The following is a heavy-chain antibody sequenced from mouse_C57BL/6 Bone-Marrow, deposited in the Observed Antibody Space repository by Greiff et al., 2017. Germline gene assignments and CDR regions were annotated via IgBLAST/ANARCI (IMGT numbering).Heavy chain of an antibody. V-gene: IGHV5-6*01. Sequence: DVHLVESGGDLVKPGGSLKLSCAASGFTFSSYGMSWVRQTPDKRLEWVATISSGGSYTYYPDSVKGRFTISRDNAKNTLYLQMSSLKSEDTAMYYCARHGDYYDYAWFAYWGQGTLVTVSA. CDR1: GFTFSSYG. D-gene: IGHD2-4*01. CDR3: ARHGDYYDYAWFAY. CDR2: ISSGGSYT. J-gene: IGHJ3*01.